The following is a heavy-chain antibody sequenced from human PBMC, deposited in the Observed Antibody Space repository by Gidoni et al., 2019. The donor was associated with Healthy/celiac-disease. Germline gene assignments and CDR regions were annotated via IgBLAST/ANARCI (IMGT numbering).Heavy chain of an antibody. CDR2: INHSGST. CDR3: ARALPLRGYSYGLRNYYYGMDV. CDR1: GGSFSGYY. J-gene: IGHJ6*02. D-gene: IGHD5-18*01. Sequence: QVQLQQWGAGLLKPSETLSLTCAVYGGSFSGYYWSWIRQPPGKGLEWIGEINHSGSTNYNPSLKSRVTISVDTSTNQFSLKLSSVTAADTAVYYCARALPLRGYSYGLRNYYYGMDVWGQGTTVTVSS. V-gene: IGHV4-34*01.